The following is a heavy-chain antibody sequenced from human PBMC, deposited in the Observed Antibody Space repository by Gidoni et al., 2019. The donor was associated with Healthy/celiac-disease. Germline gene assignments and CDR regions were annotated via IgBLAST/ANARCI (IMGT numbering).Heavy chain of an antibody. D-gene: IGHD3-22*01. Sequence: EVQLVESGGGLVQPGGSLRLSCAASGFTFSSYWMHWVRQAPGKGLVWVSRINSDGSSTSYADSVKGRFTISRDNAKNTLYLQMNSLRAEDTAVYYCARAPPLYSSGYYSDAFDIWGQGTMVTVSS. CDR3: ARAPPLYSSGYYSDAFDI. CDR2: INSDGSST. CDR1: GFTFSSYW. J-gene: IGHJ3*02. V-gene: IGHV3-74*01.